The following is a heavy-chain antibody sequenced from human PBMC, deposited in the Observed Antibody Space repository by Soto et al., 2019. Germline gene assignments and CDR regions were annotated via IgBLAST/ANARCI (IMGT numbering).Heavy chain of an antibody. CDR1: GGTFSSYA. CDR2: IIPIFGTA. J-gene: IGHJ3*02. V-gene: IGHV1-69*13. CDR3: ARSMDHYDFWSGYPIGI. Sequence: EASVKVSCKASGGTFSSYAISWVRQAPGQGLEWMGGIIPIFGTANYAQKFQGRVTITADESTSTAYMELSSLRSEDTAVYYCARSMDHYDFWSGYPIGIWGQGTMVTVSS. D-gene: IGHD3-3*01.